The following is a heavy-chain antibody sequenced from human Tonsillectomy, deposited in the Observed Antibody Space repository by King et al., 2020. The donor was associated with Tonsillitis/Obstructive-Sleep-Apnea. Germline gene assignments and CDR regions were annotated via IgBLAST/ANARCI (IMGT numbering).Heavy chain of an antibody. J-gene: IGHJ6*04. Sequence: QLVQSGGGLVQPGGSLRLSCAASRFTFSDSWMSWVRQAPGKGPEWVANIKQDGSEKYYVDSVRGRFTISRDNAKNSLYLQMNSLSAEDTAVYYCASDGGVGEGDVWGKGTTVTVSS. CDR2: IKQDGSEK. V-gene: IGHV3-7*01. D-gene: IGHD3-16*01. CDR1: RFTFSDSW. CDR3: ASDGGVGEGDV.